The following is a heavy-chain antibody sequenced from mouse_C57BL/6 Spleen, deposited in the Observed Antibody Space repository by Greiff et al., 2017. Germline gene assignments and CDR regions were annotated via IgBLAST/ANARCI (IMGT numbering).Heavy chain of an antibody. CDR2: IDPANGNT. D-gene: IGHD2-4*01. CDR3: AGGDYDRGVWFAY. J-gene: IGHJ3*01. CDR1: GFTIKNTY. Sequence: VQLQQSVAELVRPGASVKLSCTASGFTIKNTYMHWVKQRPEQGLEWIGRIDPANGNTKYAPKFQGKATITSDTSSNTAYLQLSSLTSEDTALYYCAGGDYDRGVWFAYWGKGTLVTVSA. V-gene: IGHV14-3*01.